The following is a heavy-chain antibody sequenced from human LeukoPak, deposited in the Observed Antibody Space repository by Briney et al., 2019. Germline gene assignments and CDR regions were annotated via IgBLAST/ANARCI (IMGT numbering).Heavy chain of an antibody. J-gene: IGHJ4*02. D-gene: IGHD6-19*01. V-gene: IGHV6-1*01. CDR2: TYQGSKWYN. Sequence: SQTLSLTCAISGDSFSSNSAAWNWIRQSPSRGLEWLGRTYQGSKWYNDYAVSVKSRITINPDISKNQFSLQLNSVTPEDTAVYYCARSPSPYSSGWYFDYWGQGTLVTVSS. CDR3: ARSPSPYSSGWYFDY. CDR1: GDSFSSNSAA.